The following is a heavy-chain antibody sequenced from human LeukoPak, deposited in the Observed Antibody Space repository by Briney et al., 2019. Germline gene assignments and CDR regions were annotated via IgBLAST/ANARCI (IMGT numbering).Heavy chain of an antibody. CDR2: IYHSGST. J-gene: IGHJ4*02. Sequence: SETLSLTCTVSGYSISSGYYWGWIRQPPGKGLEWIGSIYHSGSTYYNPSLKSRVTISVDTSKNQFSLKLSSVTAADTAVYYCARDRLGLFDYWGQGTMVTVSS. CDR1: GYSISSGYY. CDR3: ARDRLGLFDY. V-gene: IGHV4-38-2*02. D-gene: IGHD3-16*01.